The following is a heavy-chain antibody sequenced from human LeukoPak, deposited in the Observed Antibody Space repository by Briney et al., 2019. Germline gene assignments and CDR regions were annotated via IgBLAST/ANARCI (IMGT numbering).Heavy chain of an antibody. Sequence: SSETLSLTCAVYGGSFSGYYWSWIRQPPGKGLEWIGEINHSGGANYNPSLKSRVTISVDTSKNQFSLKVSSATAADTAVYYCARDDSSSWYKFDYWGQGTLVTVSS. D-gene: IGHD6-13*01. CDR3: ARDDSSSWYKFDY. CDR1: GGSFSGYY. J-gene: IGHJ4*02. CDR2: INHSGGA. V-gene: IGHV4-34*01.